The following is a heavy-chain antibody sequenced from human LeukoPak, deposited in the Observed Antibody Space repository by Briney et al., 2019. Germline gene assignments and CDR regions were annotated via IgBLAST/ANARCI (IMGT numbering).Heavy chain of an antibody. CDR1: GFTFSSYG. CDR2: IWYDGSNE. CDR3: ARERSLTYYYDSSGYPDY. Sequence: GGSPRLSCAASGFTFSSYGMHWVRQAPGKGLEWVAVIWYDGSNEYYADSVKGRFTISRDNSKNTLYLQMNSLRAEDTAVYYCARERSLTYYYDSSGYPDYWGQGTLVTVSS. D-gene: IGHD3-22*01. J-gene: IGHJ4*02. V-gene: IGHV3-33*01.